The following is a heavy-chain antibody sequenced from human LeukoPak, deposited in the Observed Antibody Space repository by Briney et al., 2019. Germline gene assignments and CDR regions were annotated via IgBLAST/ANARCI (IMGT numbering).Heavy chain of an antibody. CDR1: GYTFTGYY. D-gene: IGHD3-3*01. J-gene: IGHJ4*02. CDR3: AREHPFGVILIRGFDY. CDR2: INTNTGGT. Sequence: GASVKVSCKASGYTFTGYYLHWVRLAPGQGLEWMGWINTNTGGTNFAQKFQGRVTMTRDTSITTAYMELSRLRSDDTAVYYCAREHPFGVILIRGFDYWGQGTLVTVSS. V-gene: IGHV1-2*02.